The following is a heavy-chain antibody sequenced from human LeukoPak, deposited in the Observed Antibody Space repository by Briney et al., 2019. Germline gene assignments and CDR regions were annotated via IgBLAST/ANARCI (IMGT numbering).Heavy chain of an antibody. CDR2: IYTSGST. V-gene: IGHV4-4*07. D-gene: IGHD3-22*01. Sequence: SETLSLTCTVSGGSISSYYWSWIRQPAGKGLEWVGRIYTSGSTNYNPSLKSRVTMSVDTSKNQFSLKLSSVTAADTAVYYCARDHPYYDSSGYHTGVDYWGQGTLVTVSS. CDR3: ARDHPYYDSSGYHTGVDY. J-gene: IGHJ4*02. CDR1: GGSISSYY.